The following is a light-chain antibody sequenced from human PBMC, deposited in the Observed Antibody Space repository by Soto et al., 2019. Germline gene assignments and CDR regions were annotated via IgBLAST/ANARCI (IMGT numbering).Light chain of an antibody. Sequence: DIPMTQSPSSLSASVGDRVTITCRASQSIATFLNWYQQRPGQAPRLLIYAASNLENGVPSTFRGSGSETLFTLTISSLQPEDFATYSCQQSYRTPVTFGQGTKQEIK. CDR3: QQSYRTPVT. CDR2: AAS. V-gene: IGKV1-39*01. CDR1: QSIATF. J-gene: IGKJ2*01.